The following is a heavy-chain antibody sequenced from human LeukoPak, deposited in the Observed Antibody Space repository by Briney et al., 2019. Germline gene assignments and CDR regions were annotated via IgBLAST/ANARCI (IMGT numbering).Heavy chain of an antibody. CDR1: RFTFSSYG. CDR3: AKVKYYDFWSGSDY. Sequence: GGSLRLSCAASRFTFSSYGMHWVRQAPGKGLEWVAFIRYDGSNKYYADSVKGRFTISRDNSKNTLYLQMNSLRAEDTAVYYCAKVKYYDFWSGSDYWGQGTLVTVSS. CDR2: IRYDGSNK. D-gene: IGHD3-3*01. V-gene: IGHV3-30*02. J-gene: IGHJ4*02.